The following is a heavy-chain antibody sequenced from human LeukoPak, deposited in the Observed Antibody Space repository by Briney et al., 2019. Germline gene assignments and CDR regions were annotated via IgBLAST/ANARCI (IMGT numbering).Heavy chain of an antibody. D-gene: IGHD1-7*01. CDR1: GFTFSSYG. Sequence: GGSLRLSCAASGFTFSSYGMHWVRQAPGKGLEWVAVISYDGSNKYYPDSVKGRFTISRDNSKNTLYLQMNSLRAEDTAVYYCPLELGEGFDYWGQGTLVTVSS. V-gene: IGHV3-30*03. J-gene: IGHJ4*02. CDR3: PLELGEGFDY. CDR2: ISYDGSNK.